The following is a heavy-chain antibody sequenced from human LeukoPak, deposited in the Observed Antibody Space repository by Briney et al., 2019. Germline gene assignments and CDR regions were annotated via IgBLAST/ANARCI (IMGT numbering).Heavy chain of an antibody. V-gene: IGHV4-39*01. Sequence: PSETLSLTCTVSGGFISGSTYYWGWIRQSPEKGLEWIGSIYYTGNIYYNPSLKRRVTIAVDTSKNQFSLNLKSMTAADTAVYYCARHGQSITIFGVVIEEEGFDYWGQGTLVTVSS. CDR2: IYYTGNI. CDR1: GGFISGSTYY. CDR3: ARHGQSITIFGVVIEEEGFDY. J-gene: IGHJ4*02. D-gene: IGHD3-3*01.